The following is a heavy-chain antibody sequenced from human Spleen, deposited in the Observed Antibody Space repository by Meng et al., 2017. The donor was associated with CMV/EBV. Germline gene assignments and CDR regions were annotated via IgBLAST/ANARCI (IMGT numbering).Heavy chain of an antibody. CDR1: GFTFSSYW. CDR3: AKDRVPDAIITVIGY. V-gene: IGHV3-7*01. CDR2: IQQDGSEK. Sequence: GESLKISCAASGFTFSSYWMSWVRQAPGKGLEWVANIQQDGSEKYYADSVKGRFTISRDNSKNTLFLQMSSLRAEDTAVYYCAKDRVPDAIITVIGYWGQGTLVTVSS. J-gene: IGHJ4*02. D-gene: IGHD2-2*01.